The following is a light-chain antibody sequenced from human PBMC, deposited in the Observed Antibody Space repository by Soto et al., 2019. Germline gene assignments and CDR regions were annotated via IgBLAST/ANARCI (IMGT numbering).Light chain of an antibody. J-gene: IGLJ1*01. CDR2: EVN. CDR1: NSDVGAYNF. V-gene: IGLV2-14*01. CDR3: SSFTAYNTRV. Sequence: QSALTQPASVSGSPGQSIAISCTGTNSDVGAYNFVSWYQQYPGKAPKLIIHEVNHRPSGVSDRFSGSKSGNTASLTISGLQADYEADYYCSSFTAYNTRVFGTGTKLTVL.